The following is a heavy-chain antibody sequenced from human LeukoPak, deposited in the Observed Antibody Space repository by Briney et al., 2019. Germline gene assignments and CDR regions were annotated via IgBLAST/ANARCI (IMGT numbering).Heavy chain of an antibody. D-gene: IGHD5-18*01. Sequence: GGSLRLSCAASEFTVSSNYMSWVRQAPGKGLEWVSVIYSGGSTYYADSVKGRFTISRDNSKNTLYLQMNSLRAEDTAVYYCARDSGYNYGYGTFDYWGQGTLVTVSS. CDR1: EFTVSSNY. CDR3: ARDSGYNYGYGTFDY. J-gene: IGHJ4*02. CDR2: IYSGGST. V-gene: IGHV3-66*01.